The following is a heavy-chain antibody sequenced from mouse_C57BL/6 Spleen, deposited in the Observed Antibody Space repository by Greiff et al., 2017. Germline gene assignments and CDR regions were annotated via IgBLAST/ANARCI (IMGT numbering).Heavy chain of an antibody. J-gene: IGHJ4*01. CDR1: GFSLTSYG. CDR3: AKNRDGYHTGGAMDY. D-gene: IGHD2-3*01. CDR2: LWRGGST. V-gene: IGHV2-5*01. Sequence: VQLQQSGPGLVQPSQSLSITCTVSGFSLTSYGVHWVRQSPGKGLEWLGVLWRGGSTDYNAAFMSRLSITKDNSKSQVFFKMNILKSDDTAIYYCAKNRDGYHTGGAMDYWGQGTSVTVSS.